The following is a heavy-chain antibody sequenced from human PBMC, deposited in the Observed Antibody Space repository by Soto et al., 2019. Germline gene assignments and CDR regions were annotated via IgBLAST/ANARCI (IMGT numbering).Heavy chain of an antibody. J-gene: IGHJ4*02. CDR3: DREYRYSYGYGTFDY. Sequence: SETLSLTCTVSGGSISSGDYYWSWIRQPPGKGLEWIGYIYYSGSTYYNPSLKSRVTISVDTSKNQFSLKLSSVTAADTAVYYCDREYRYSYGYGTFDYWGQGTLVTVYS. V-gene: IGHV4-30-4*01. CDR1: GGSISSGDYY. CDR2: IYYSGST. D-gene: IGHD5-18*01.